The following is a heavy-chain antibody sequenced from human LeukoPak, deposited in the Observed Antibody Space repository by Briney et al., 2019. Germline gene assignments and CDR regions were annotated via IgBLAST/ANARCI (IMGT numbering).Heavy chain of an antibody. V-gene: IGHV7-4-1*02. D-gene: IGHD3-10*01. J-gene: IGHJ3*02. CDR2: INTNTGNP. CDR3: ARVFYYGWGSYYRAPDVFNI. Sequence: ASVKVSCKASGYTFTSYAMNWVRQAPGQGLEWMGWINTNTGNPTYAQGFTGRFVFSLDTSVSTAYLQISSLKAEDTAVYYCARVFYYGWGSYYRAPDVFNIWGQGTMVTVSS. CDR1: GYTFTSYA.